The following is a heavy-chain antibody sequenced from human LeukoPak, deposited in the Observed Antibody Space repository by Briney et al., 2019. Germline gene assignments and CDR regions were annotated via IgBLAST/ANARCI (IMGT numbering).Heavy chain of an antibody. V-gene: IGHV1-18*01. Sequence: ASVKVSCKASGYTFTSYGISWVRQAHGQGLEWMGWISAYNGNTNYAQKLQGRVTMTTDTSTSTAYMELRSLRSDDTAVYYCARDVRDPYCSSTSCYSFDYWGQGTLVTVSS. J-gene: IGHJ4*02. D-gene: IGHD2-2*01. CDR3: ARDVRDPYCSSTSCYSFDY. CDR2: ISAYNGNT. CDR1: GYTFTSYG.